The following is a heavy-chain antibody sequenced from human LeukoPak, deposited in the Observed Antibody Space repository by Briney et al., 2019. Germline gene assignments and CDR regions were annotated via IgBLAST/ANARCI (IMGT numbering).Heavy chain of an antibody. CDR1: GFTFNNSA. CDR2: ISGSGKAT. D-gene: IGHD1-26*01. V-gene: IGHV3-23*01. CDR3: AKGQNSGNYGGVDY. J-gene: IGHJ4*02. Sequence: GGSLRLSCAASGFTFNNSAMNWIRQAPGKGLEWVSVISGSGKATYYADSVKGRFTISRDNSKNTFYLQMNSLRVEDTAVYYCAKGQNSGNYGGVDYWDQGTLVTVSS.